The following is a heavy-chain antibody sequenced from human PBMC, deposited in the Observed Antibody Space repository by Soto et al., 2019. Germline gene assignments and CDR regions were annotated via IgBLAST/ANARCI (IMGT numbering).Heavy chain of an antibody. CDR1: GFTFSRHT. V-gene: IGHV3-30*04. Sequence: QVQLEESGGGVVQPGRSLRLSFAASGFTFSRHTMHWVRQAPGKGLEWVASISYDGSNKYYADSVKGRFTISRDNSKNTLSVQMDSLRAEDTAVYYCARDRLRLGELSLLGYFDYWGQGTLVTVSS. CDR3: ARDRLRLGELSLLGYFDY. CDR2: ISYDGSNK. D-gene: IGHD3-16*02. J-gene: IGHJ4*02.